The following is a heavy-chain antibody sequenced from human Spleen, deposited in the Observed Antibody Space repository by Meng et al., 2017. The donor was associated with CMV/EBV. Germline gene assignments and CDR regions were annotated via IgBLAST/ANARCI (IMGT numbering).Heavy chain of an antibody. D-gene: IGHD3-9*01. J-gene: IGHJ4*02. CDR3: ARDILTGYSPLDY. CDR1: GFTFSSYS. V-gene: IGHV3-21*01. Sequence: EVQLVESGWGLVKPGGSLRLSCAASGFTFSSYSMNWVRQAPGKGLEWVSSISSSSSYIYYADSVKGRFTISRDNAKNSLYLQMNSLRAEDTAVYYCARDILTGYSPLDYWGQGTMVTVSS. CDR2: ISSSSSYI.